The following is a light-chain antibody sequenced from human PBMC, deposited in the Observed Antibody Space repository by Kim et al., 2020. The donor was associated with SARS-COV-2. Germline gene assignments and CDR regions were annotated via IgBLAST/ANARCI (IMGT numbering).Light chain of an antibody. CDR2: DAS. Sequence: EIVLTQSPATLSLSPGERATLSCRASQSVSSYLAWYQQKPGQAPRLLIYDASNRATGIPARFSGSGSGTDFTLTISSLEPEDFAVYYCQQRSNWAYTFGRETEVE. CDR3: QQRSNWAYT. V-gene: IGKV3-11*01. CDR1: QSVSSY. J-gene: IGKJ2*01.